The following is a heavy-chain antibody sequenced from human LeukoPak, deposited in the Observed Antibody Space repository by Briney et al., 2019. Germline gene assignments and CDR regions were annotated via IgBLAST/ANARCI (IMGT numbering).Heavy chain of an antibody. CDR3: ARSRAFDY. CDR1: GFSVSSNY. Sequence: PGGSLRLSCAASGFSVSSNYMTWVRQAPGKGLEWVALIKPDGSNKYYADSVKGRFTISRDNSKNTLHLQMNSLRAEDTAVYYCARSRAFDYWGQGTLVTVSS. V-gene: IGHV3-30*03. D-gene: IGHD2/OR15-2a*01. CDR2: IKPDGSNK. J-gene: IGHJ4*02.